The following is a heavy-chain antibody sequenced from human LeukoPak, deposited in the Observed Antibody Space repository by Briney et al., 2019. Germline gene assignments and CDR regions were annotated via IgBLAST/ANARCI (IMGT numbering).Heavy chain of an antibody. CDR1: GYTFTGYY. J-gene: IGHJ4*02. CDR2: INPNSGGT. V-gene: IGHV1-2*02. D-gene: IGHD6-19*01. CDR3: ARVDSSGWYYFDY. Sequence: ASVKVSCKASGYTFTGYYMHWVRQVPGQGLEWMGWINPNSGGTNYAQKFQGRVTMTRDTSISTAYMELSRLRSDDTAVYYCARVDSSGWYYFDYWGQGTLVTVSS.